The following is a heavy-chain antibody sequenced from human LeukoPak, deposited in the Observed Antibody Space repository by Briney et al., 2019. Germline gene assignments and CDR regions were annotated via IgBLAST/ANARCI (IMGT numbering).Heavy chain of an antibody. V-gene: IGHV1-2*02. CDR3: AKDLTPLRSTVLTGGDAFNI. Sequence: ASVKVSCKASGYTFTDYYIHWVRQAPGQGLEWMGWIDPYSGGTNYAQNFQGRVTMTRDTSISTAYMELNRLRSDDTAVYYCAKDLTPLRSTVLTGGDAFNIWGQGAIVTVSS. CDR1: GYTFTDYY. D-gene: IGHD4/OR15-4a*01. CDR2: IDPYSGGT. J-gene: IGHJ3*02.